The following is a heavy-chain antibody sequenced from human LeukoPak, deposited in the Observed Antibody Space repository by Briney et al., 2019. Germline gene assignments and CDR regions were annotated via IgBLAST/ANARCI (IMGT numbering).Heavy chain of an antibody. J-gene: IGHJ4*02. D-gene: IGHD3-9*01. CDR2: ITGSGGTT. CDR1: GFTFSDYG. CDR3: AKRADILTGFDY. V-gene: IGHV3-23*01. Sequence: SGGSLRLSCAASGFTFSDYGMSWVRQAPGKGLEWVSLITGSGGTTYYADSVKGRFTISRDNSKNTLYLQMNSLRAEDTAVYYCAKRADILTGFDYWGQGTLVTVSS.